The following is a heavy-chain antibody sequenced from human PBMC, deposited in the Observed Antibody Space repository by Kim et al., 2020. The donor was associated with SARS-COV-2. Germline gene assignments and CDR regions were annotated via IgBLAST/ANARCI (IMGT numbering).Heavy chain of an antibody. V-gene: IGHV4-39*01. Sequence: SETLSVTCSVSGDSITSSSYYWGWIRQPPGKGLEWVGSISYSGNPYYNPSLKSRVTISVDTSKNQFSLRLTSVSAADMAVYYCTRADILTGYSIDYWGQGALVTVSS. D-gene: IGHD3-9*01. CDR2: ISYSGNP. CDR3: TRADILTGYSIDY. CDR1: GDSITSSSYY. J-gene: IGHJ4*02.